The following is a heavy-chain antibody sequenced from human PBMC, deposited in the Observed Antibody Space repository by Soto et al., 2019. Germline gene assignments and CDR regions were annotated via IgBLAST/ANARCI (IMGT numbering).Heavy chain of an antibody. Sequence: QVHLVESGGGVVQPGRSLRLSCAASGFTFSNYGMHWVRQAPGKGLEWVAFIWYDGSNKYYADSVKGRFTISRDNSKNTLYLQMNSLRAEDTAVYYCASDIVATIDYWGQGTLVTVSS. V-gene: IGHV3-33*01. CDR2: IWYDGSNK. D-gene: IGHD5-12*01. CDR3: ASDIVATIDY. J-gene: IGHJ4*02. CDR1: GFTFSNYG.